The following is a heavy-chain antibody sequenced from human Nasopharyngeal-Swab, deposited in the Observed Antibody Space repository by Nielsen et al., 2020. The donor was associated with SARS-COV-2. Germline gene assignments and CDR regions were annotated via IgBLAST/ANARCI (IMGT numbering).Heavy chain of an antibody. D-gene: IGHD6-6*01. CDR1: GFTFSSYS. Sequence: GGSLKISCAASGFTFSSYSMNWVRQAPGKGLEWVSYISSSSSTIYYADSVKGRFTISRDNAKNSLYLQMNSLRDEDTAVYYCAREPAARPPAPDYYYYYGMDVWGQGTTVTVSS. V-gene: IGHV3-48*02. J-gene: IGHJ6*02. CDR2: ISSSSSTI. CDR3: AREPAARPPAPDYYYYYGMDV.